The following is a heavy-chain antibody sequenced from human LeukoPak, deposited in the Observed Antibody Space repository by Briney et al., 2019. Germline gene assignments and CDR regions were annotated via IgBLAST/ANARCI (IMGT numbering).Heavy chain of an antibody. CDR1: GYTFTGYY. CDR3: ARASAPIVVVPAAPDY. CDR2: INPNSGGT. J-gene: IGHJ4*02. Sequence: GASVKVSCKASGYTFTGYYMHWVRQAPGQGLEWMGWINPNSGGTNYAQKFQGRVTMTRDTSISTAYMELSRLRSGDTAVYYCARASAPIVVVPAAPDYWGQGTLVTVSS. V-gene: IGHV1-2*02. D-gene: IGHD2-2*01.